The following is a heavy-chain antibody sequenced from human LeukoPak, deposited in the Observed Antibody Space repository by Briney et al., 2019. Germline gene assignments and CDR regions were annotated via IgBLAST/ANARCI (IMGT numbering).Heavy chain of an antibody. Sequence: GGSLTLSCAASGFTFRSNDMTWVRQAPGKGLEWVSSTTSSGSSTYYADSVKGQFTISRDNSKNTLYLQMDSLRAEDTAVYYCAKKTWDSASWHFFDYWGQGTLDTVSS. CDR3: AKKTWDSASWHFFDY. CDR2: TTSSGSST. V-gene: IGHV3-23*01. J-gene: IGHJ4*02. CDR1: GFTFRSND. D-gene: IGHD6-13*01.